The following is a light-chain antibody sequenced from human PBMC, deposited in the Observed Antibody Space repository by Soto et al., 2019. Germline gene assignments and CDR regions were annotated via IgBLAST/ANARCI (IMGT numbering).Light chain of an antibody. Sequence: DIQMTQSPSTLSASVGDRVTITCRAGQSISSWLAWYQQKPGKAPKLLIYDASSLESGVPSRFSGSGSGTEFTLTISSLQPDDFATYYCQQYNSYSRGTFGQGTKVDIK. CDR1: QSISSW. J-gene: IGKJ1*01. CDR3: QQYNSYSRGT. V-gene: IGKV1-5*01. CDR2: DAS.